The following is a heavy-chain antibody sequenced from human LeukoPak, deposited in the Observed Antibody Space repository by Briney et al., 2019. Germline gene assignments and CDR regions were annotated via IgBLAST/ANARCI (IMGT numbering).Heavy chain of an antibody. CDR2: IKQDGSEK. CDR3: ASGRELGY. D-gene: IGHD1-26*01. J-gene: IGHJ4*02. V-gene: IGHV3-7*01. CDR1: GFTFSNYW. Sequence: GGSLRLSCAASGFTFSNYWMSWVRQAPGKGLEWVANIKQDGSEKYYVDSVKGRLTISRDNDKNSLYLQMNSLRAADAAVSYCASGRELGYWGQGTLVTVSS.